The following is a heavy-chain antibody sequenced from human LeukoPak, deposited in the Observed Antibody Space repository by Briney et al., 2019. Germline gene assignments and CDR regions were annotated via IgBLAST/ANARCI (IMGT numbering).Heavy chain of an antibody. J-gene: IGHJ2*01. CDR2: FIPIFGTA. CDR3: ARVTPLRASRFFDL. Sequence: ASVKVSCKASGGTFSSYAISWVRQAPGQGLEWMGGFIPIFGTANYAQKFQGRVTITADESTSTAYMELSSLRSEDTAVYYCARVTPLRASRFFDLWGRGTLVTVSS. CDR1: GGTFSSYA. V-gene: IGHV1-69*01.